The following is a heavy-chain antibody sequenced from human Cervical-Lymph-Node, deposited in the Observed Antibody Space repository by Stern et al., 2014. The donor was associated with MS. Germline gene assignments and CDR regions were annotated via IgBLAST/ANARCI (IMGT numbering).Heavy chain of an antibody. Sequence: QMQLVQSGAEVKKPGSSVKVSCKASGGTFSSYAISWVRQAPGPGLEWMGWIIPIFGTANYAQKFQGRVTITADESTSTAYMELSSLRSEDTAVYYCASGGSGSYHYYYYGMDVWGQGTTVTVSS. CDR3: ASGGSGSYHYYYYGMDV. CDR2: IIPIFGTA. V-gene: IGHV1-69*01. J-gene: IGHJ6*02. D-gene: IGHD3-10*01. CDR1: GGTFSSYA.